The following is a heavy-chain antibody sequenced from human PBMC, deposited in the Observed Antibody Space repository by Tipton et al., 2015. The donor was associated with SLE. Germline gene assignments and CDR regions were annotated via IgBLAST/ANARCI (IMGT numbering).Heavy chain of an antibody. V-gene: IGHV4-34*01. J-gene: IGHJ3*02. CDR1: GGSFSGYY. D-gene: IGHD7-27*01. CDR2: INHSGDT. CDR3: ARGLTAETGGDAFDI. Sequence: TLSLTCAVYGGSFSGYYWTWIRQPPGKGLEWIGEINHSGDTNYNPSLKSQVTISVDTSKNHFSLELGSVTAADTAVYYCARGLTAETGGDAFDIWGQGTMVAVSS.